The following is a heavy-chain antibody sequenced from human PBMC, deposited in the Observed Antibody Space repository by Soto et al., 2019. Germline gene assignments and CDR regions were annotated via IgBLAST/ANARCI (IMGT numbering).Heavy chain of an antibody. CDR1: GGSIRGSNYY. J-gene: IGHJ3*01. D-gene: IGHD6-13*01. Sequence: SETLSLTCTVSGGSIRGSNYYWGWIRQPPGKGLEWIGKIYDSGNTYYNPSLKSRVTISVDTSENQFSLRLESVTAADTVVYYCASQPYRSIAAAGWGQGTMVTVS. CDR3: ASQPYRSIAAAG. CDR2: IYDSGNT. V-gene: IGHV4-39*01.